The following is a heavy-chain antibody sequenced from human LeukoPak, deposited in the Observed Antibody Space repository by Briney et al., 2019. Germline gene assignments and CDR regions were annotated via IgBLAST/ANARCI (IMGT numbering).Heavy chain of an antibody. D-gene: IGHD7-27*01. CDR1: GASISSGSNS. CDR3: ASRKLGNDY. J-gene: IGHJ4*02. V-gene: IGHV4-61*02. Sequence: PSETLSLTCTVSGASISSGSNSWGWIRQPAGKGLEWIGRINTSGTTNYNPSLKSRVTISADTSKNEFSLKLNSVTAADTAVYYCASRKLGNDYWGQGTLVTVSS. CDR2: INTSGTT.